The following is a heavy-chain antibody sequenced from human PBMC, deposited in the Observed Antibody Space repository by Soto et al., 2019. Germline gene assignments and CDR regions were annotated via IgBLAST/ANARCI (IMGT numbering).Heavy chain of an antibody. J-gene: IGHJ4*02. V-gene: IGHV4-61*01. Sequence: SETLSLTCTVSGGSVSSGSYYWSWIRQPPGKGLEWIGYIYYSGSTNYNPSFKSRVTISVDTSKNQFSLKLSSVTAAGTAVYYCARTMVGARAGYFDYWGRGTLVTVSS. CDR3: ARTMVGARAGYFDY. CDR2: IYYSGST. D-gene: IGHD1-26*01. CDR1: GGSVSSGSYY.